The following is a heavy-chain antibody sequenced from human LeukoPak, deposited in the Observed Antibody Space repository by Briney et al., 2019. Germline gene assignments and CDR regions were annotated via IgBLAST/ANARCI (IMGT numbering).Heavy chain of an antibody. Sequence: GGSLRPSCAASGFTFSSYWMSWVRQAPGKGLEWVANIKQDGSEKYYVDSVKGRFTISRDNAKNSLYLQMNSLRAEDTAVYYCARDGTPKQWLVRYYYYYMDVWGKGTTVTVFS. CDR2: IKQDGSEK. CDR1: GFTFSSYW. V-gene: IGHV3-7*01. J-gene: IGHJ6*03. D-gene: IGHD6-19*01. CDR3: ARDGTPKQWLVRYYYYYMDV.